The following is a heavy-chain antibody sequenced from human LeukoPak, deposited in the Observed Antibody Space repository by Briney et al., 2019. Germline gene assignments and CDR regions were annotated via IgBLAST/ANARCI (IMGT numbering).Heavy chain of an antibody. D-gene: IGHD6-19*01. V-gene: IGHV3-30*02. J-gene: IGHJ4*02. CDR1: GFTFSTSG. CDR2: IRYDESNK. CDR3: AKDISPGWGFDY. Sequence: GGSLGLSCAASGFTFSTSGMHWVRQAPGKGLEWVTFIRYDESNKYYADSVKGRFTISRDISRNTLYLQMNSLRAEDTAMYYCAKDISPGWGFDYWGQGTLVTVSS.